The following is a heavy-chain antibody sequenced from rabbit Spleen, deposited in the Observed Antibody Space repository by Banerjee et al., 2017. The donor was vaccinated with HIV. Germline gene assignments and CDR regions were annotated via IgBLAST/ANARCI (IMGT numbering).Heavy chain of an antibody. D-gene: IGHD1-1*01. CDR3: ARDLDGVIGWNFGW. V-gene: IGHV1S47*01. Sequence: QEQLVESGGGLVQPGGSLTLSCKASGFSFSNKAVMCWVRQAPGKGLEWIGYIEPIFGRTYYATWVDGRFTISSHNAQNTLYLQLKSLTAADTATYFCARDLDGVIGWNFGWWGPGTLVTVS. J-gene: IGHJ4*01. CDR1: GFSFSNKA. CDR2: IEPIFGRT.